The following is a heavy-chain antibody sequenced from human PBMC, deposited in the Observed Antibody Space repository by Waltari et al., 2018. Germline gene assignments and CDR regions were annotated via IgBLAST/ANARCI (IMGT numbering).Heavy chain of an antibody. CDR1: GYTFTDYY. D-gene: IGHD5-12*01. CDR3: ATGTLPGYSGYDSAIDAFDI. Sequence: EVQLVQSGAEVKKPGATVKISCKASGYTFTDYYMHWVQQAPGKGLEWMGRVDPEDGETIYAEKFQGRVTITADTSTDTAYMELSSLRSEDTAVYYCATGTLPGYSGYDSAIDAFDIWGQGTMVTVSS. CDR2: VDPEDGET. V-gene: IGHV1-69-2*01. J-gene: IGHJ3*02.